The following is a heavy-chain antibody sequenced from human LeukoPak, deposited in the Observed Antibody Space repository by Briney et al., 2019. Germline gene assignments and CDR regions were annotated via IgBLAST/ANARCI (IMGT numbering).Heavy chain of an antibody. D-gene: IGHD5-12*01. CDR1: GFTFSSYE. CDR2: ISSSGSTI. CDR3: AKEREYSGYEPLPNDY. Sequence: GGSLRLSCAASGFTFSSYEMNWVRQAPGKGLEWVSYISSSGSTIYYADSVKGRFTISRDDSKNTLYLQMNSLRAEDTAVYYCAKEREYSGYEPLPNDYWGQGTLVTVSS. J-gene: IGHJ4*02. V-gene: IGHV3-48*03.